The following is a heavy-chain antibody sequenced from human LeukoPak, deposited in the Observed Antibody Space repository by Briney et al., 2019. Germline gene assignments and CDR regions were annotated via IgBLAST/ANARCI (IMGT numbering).Heavy chain of an antibody. CDR1: GFTVSSNY. J-gene: IGHJ6*02. Sequence: GGSLRLSCAASGFTVSSNYMSWVRQAPGKGLEWVSVIYSGGSTYYADSVKGRFTISRDNSKNALYLQMNSLRAEDTAVYYCATNTAMASYYYYYGMDVWGQGTTVTVSS. V-gene: IGHV3-53*01. CDR2: IYSGGST. D-gene: IGHD5-18*01. CDR3: ATNTAMASYYYYYGMDV.